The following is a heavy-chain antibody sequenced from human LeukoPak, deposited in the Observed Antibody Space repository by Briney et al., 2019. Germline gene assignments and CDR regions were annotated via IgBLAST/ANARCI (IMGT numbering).Heavy chain of an antibody. D-gene: IGHD6-6*01. CDR1: GYTFTDYY. CDR2: VDPEDGET. V-gene: IGHV1-69-2*01. J-gene: IGHJ4*02. CDR3: ARLYSSSAYCFDY. Sequence: ASVKVSCKVSGYTFTDYYMHWVQQAPGKGLEWMGLVDPEDGETIYAEKFQGRVTITADTSTDTAYMELSRLRSDDTAVYYCARLYSSSAYCFDYWGQGTLVTVSS.